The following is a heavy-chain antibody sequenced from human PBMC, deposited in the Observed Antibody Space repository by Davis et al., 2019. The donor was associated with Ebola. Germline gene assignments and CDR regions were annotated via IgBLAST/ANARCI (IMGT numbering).Heavy chain of an antibody. Sequence: SETLSLTCDVSGGSINSNDWWSWVRQSPGKGLEWIGEINHSGSTNYNPSLKSRVTLSVDTSKNQFSLKLSSVTAADTAVYYCARKPARVRNWFDPWGQGTLVTVSS. V-gene: IGHV4-4*02. D-gene: IGHD3-3*01. CDR1: GGSINSNDW. CDR3: ARKPARVRNWFDP. J-gene: IGHJ5*02. CDR2: INHSGST.